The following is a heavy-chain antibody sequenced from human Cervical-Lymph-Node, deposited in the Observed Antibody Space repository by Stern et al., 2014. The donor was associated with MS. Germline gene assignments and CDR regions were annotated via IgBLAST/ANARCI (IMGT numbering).Heavy chain of an antibody. CDR2: IRNNADGGTA. CDR1: GFTFRNVW. J-gene: IGHJ5*02. CDR3: STDGVVRGVIA. Sequence: VQLVQSGGGLVKPGGSLRLSCSASGFTFRNVWMNWVRPAPGKGLEWVGHIRNNADGGTADYAVPVKGRFTISRDDSKATLHLQMDSLKTEDTAVYYCSTDGVVRGVIAWGQGTLVTVSS. V-gene: IGHV3-15*01. D-gene: IGHD3-10*01.